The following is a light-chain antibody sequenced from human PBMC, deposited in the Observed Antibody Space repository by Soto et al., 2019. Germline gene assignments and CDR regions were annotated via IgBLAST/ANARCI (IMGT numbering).Light chain of an antibody. CDR2: GNN. CDR3: QSYDSSLSGYV. Sequence: QPVLTQPPSVSGAPGQRVTISCTGSSSNIGAGYDVHWYQQLPGTAPKLLMYGNNNRPSGVPDRFSGSTSGTSASLAITGLQAEDEADYYCQSYDSSLSGYVFGTGTKVTVL. J-gene: IGLJ1*01. CDR1: SSNIGAGYD. V-gene: IGLV1-40*01.